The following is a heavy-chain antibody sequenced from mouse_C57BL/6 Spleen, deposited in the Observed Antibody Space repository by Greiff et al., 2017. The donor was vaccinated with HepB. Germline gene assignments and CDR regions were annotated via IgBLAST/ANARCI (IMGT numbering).Heavy chain of an antibody. Sequence: EVQLQQSGGGLVKPGGSLKLSCAASGFTFSDYGMHWVRQAPEKGLEWVAYISSGSSTIYYADTVKGRFTISRDNAKNTLFLQMTSLRSEDTAMYYCARLAMANYFDYWGQGTTLTVSS. J-gene: IGHJ2*01. CDR3: ARLAMANYFDY. CDR2: ISSGSSTI. CDR1: GFTFSDYG. D-gene: IGHD1-1*02. V-gene: IGHV5-17*01.